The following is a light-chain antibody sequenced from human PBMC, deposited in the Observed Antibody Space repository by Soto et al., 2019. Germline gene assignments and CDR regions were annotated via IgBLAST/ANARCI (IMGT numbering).Light chain of an antibody. J-gene: IGKJ2*01. V-gene: IGKV3-15*01. CDR3: QQYNSWPQT. Sequence: EIVMTQSPATLSVSPGERATLSCRASQSVSSNLAWYQLKPGQAPRLLIYGASTWATGIPARFSGSGSGTEFTLTISSLQSEDFAVYYCQQYNSWPQTFGQGTKVEIK. CDR1: QSVSSN. CDR2: GAS.